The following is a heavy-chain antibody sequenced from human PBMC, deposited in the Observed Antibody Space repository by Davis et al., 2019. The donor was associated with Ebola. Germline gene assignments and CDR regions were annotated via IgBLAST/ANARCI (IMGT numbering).Heavy chain of an antibody. Sequence: PGGSLRLSCAASGFTFHNYAMNWVRQAPGKGLEWVAAISGSGGFDTTYFADSVKGRFTISRDNAKNSLYLQMNSLRAEDTAVYYCARGQWLELLYYFDYWGQGTLVTVSS. CDR3: ARGQWLELLYYFDY. J-gene: IGHJ4*02. CDR2: ISGSGGFDTT. V-gene: IGHV3-23*01. D-gene: IGHD6-19*01. CDR1: GFTFHNYA.